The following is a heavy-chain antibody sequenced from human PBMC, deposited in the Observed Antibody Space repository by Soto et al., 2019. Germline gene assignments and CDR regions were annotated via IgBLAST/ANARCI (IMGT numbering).Heavy chain of an antibody. D-gene: IGHD3-10*01. CDR1: AGSISSHY. V-gene: IGHV4-59*11. Sequence: SETLSLTCTVSAGSISSHYWSRIRQPPGKALEWIGYIYYSGSTNYNPSLKRRVTISVDTSKNQFSLKLSSVTAADTAVYYCARDLGYYGSGSYYKGIFDYWGQGTLVTVSS. CDR2: IYYSGST. J-gene: IGHJ4*02. CDR3: ARDLGYYGSGSYYKGIFDY.